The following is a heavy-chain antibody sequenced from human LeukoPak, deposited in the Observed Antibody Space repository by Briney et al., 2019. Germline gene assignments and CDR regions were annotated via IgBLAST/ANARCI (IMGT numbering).Heavy chain of an antibody. D-gene: IGHD3-3*01. CDR2: ISSSSSYI. Sequence: GGSLRLSCAASGFTFSSYGMHWVRQAPGKGLEWVSSISSSSSYIYYADSVKGRFTISRDNAKNSLYLQMNSLRAEDTAVYYCARGFLEWLPPAAFDIWGQGTMVTVSS. J-gene: IGHJ3*02. V-gene: IGHV3-21*01. CDR3: ARGFLEWLPPAAFDI. CDR1: GFTFSSYG.